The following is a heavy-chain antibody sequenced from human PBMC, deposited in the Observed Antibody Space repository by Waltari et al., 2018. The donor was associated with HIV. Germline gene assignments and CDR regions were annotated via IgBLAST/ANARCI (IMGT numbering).Heavy chain of an antibody. CDR2: IYTSGST. D-gene: IGHD2-15*01. J-gene: IGHJ5*02. CDR3: ARQALGINNWFDP. Sequence: QVQLQESGPGLVKPSQTLSLTCTVSGGSISSGSYYWSWIRQPAGKGLEWIGRIYTSGSTNYNPALKSRVTISVDTSKNQFSLKLSSVTAADTAVYYCARQALGINNWFDPWGQGTLVTVSS. V-gene: IGHV4-61*02. CDR1: GGSISSGSYY.